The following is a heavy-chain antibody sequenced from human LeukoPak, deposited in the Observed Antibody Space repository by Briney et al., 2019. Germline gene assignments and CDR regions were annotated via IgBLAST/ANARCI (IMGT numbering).Heavy chain of an antibody. CDR2: INWNGGNT. CDR3: ARVASNYDFDY. Sequence: PGGSLRLSCAASGFTFDDYGMTWVRHAPGKGLEWVSGINWNGGNTGYADSVKGRFTISRDNAQNSLYLQMNSLRAEDTALYYCARVASNYDFDYWGQGTLVSVSS. J-gene: IGHJ4*02. CDR1: GFTFDDYG. D-gene: IGHD4-11*01. V-gene: IGHV3-20*04.